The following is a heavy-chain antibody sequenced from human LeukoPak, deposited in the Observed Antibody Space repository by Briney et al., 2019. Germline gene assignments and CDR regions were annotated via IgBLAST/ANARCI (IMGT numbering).Heavy chain of an antibody. Sequence: PGGSLRLSCAASGFTFSSYAMSSVRQAPGKGLEWVSVIYSGGSTYYADSVKGRFTISRDNSKNTLYLQMNSLRAEDTAVYYCARDPVQLWYGGADYWGQGTLVTVSS. CDR2: IYSGGST. CDR3: ARDPVQLWYGGADY. J-gene: IGHJ4*02. CDR1: GFTFSSYA. V-gene: IGHV3-53*01. D-gene: IGHD5-18*01.